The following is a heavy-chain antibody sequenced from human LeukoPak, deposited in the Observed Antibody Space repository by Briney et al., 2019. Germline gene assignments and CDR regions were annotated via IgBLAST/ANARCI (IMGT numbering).Heavy chain of an antibody. V-gene: IGHV4-38-2*02. CDR3: ARVSPMMITFGGVIEY. CDR1: GYSISSGYY. Sequence: SETLSLTCTVSGYSISSGYYWGWIRQPPGKGLEWIGSIYHSGSTYYNPSLKSRVTISADTSKNQFSLKLSSVTAADTAVYYCARVSPMMITFGGVIEYWGQGTLVTVSS. J-gene: IGHJ4*02. D-gene: IGHD3-16*02. CDR2: IYHSGST.